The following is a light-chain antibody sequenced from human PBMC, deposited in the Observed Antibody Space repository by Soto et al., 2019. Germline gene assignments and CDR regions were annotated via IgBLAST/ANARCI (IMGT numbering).Light chain of an antibody. CDR2: GAS. CDR3: QQYDTSPHT. Sequence: EIVLTQSPGTLSLSPGESATLSCRASQSVSNTQVAWYQQKPGQAPRLLLYGASSRATGIPDRFSGVGSETDFTLNISRLEPEAFAVCYCQQYDTSPHTFGQGTKLEIK. V-gene: IGKV3-20*01. J-gene: IGKJ2*01. CDR1: QSVSNTQ.